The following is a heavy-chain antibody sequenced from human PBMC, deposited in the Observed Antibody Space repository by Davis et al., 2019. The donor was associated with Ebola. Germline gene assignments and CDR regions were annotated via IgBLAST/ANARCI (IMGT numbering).Heavy chain of an antibody. J-gene: IGHJ6*02. CDR3: ARDLWRYYDFWSGYPRYYYGMDV. CDR1: GFTFDYYP. Sequence: SLKISCAAPGFTFDYYPMHWVRPAPGKGPELVSGISWNSGSIGYADSVKGRFTISRDYAKNSLYLQMNSLRAEDTAVYYCARDLWRYYDFWSGYPRYYYGMDVWGQGTTVTVSS. D-gene: IGHD3-3*01. V-gene: IGHV3-9*01. CDR2: ISWNSGSI.